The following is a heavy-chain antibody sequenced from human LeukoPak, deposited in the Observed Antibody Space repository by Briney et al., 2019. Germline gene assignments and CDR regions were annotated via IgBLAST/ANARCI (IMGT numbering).Heavy chain of an antibody. J-gene: IGHJ6*01. D-gene: IGHD2-15*01. CDR3: ERSVDRWFRMDV. V-gene: IGHV3-11*03. CDR2: IRRSSSNT. Sequence: PGGSRTLSSAPAGFTSSVYYMSWIRHAPGKGLGWVSFIRRSSSNTKGAESVKGRFTSYRDNAKNYLYLQMKSRRAGDVVVYDCERSVDRWFRMDVWGQGTSVTVSS. CDR1: GFTSSVYY.